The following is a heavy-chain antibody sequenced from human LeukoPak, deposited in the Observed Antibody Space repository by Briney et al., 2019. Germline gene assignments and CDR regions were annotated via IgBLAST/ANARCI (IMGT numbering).Heavy chain of an antibody. CDR3: ARDPAPNIMTGYYKDAFDI. J-gene: IGHJ3*02. Sequence: GGSLRLSCAASGFTFSSYSMNWVRQAPGKGLEWVSYISSSSSTIYYADSVKGRFTISRDNAKNSLYLQMNSLRAEDTAVYYCARDPAPNIMTGYYKDAFDIWGQGTMVTVSS. CDR2: ISSSSSTI. CDR1: GFTFSSYS. V-gene: IGHV3-48*04. D-gene: IGHD3-9*01.